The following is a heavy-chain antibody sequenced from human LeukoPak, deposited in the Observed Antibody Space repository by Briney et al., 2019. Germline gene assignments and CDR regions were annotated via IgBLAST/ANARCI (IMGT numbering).Heavy chain of an antibody. Sequence: SETLSLTCSVSGGSVSTYYWSWIRQPPGKGLEWIGEINHSGSTNYNPSLKSRVTISVDTSKNQFSLKLSSVTAADTAVYYCARGTMTTVTYYFDYWGQGTLVTVSS. CDR1: GGSVSTYY. CDR3: ARGTMTTVTYYFDY. J-gene: IGHJ4*02. CDR2: INHSGST. D-gene: IGHD4-17*01. V-gene: IGHV4-34*01.